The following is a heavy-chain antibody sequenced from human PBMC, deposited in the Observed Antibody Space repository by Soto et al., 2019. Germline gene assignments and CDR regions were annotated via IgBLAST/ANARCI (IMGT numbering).Heavy chain of an antibody. V-gene: IGHV3-23*01. Sequence: PGGSLRLSCAASGFTFSSYAMSWVRQAPGKGLEWVSAISGSGGSTYYADSVKGRFTISRDNSKNTLYLQMNSLRAEDTAVYYCAKTHGCTNGVCYTWSYYYGMDVWGQGTTVTVSS. CDR2: ISGSGGST. CDR3: AKTHGCTNGVCYTWSYYYGMDV. CDR1: GFTFSSYA. D-gene: IGHD2-8*01. J-gene: IGHJ6*02.